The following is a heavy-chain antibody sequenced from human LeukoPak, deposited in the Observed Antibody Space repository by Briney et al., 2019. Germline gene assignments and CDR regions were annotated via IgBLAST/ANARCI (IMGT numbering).Heavy chain of an antibody. J-gene: IGHJ4*02. CDR3: ARKYSGTNPFDY. CDR2: INNSGGST. V-gene: IGHV3-23*01. CDR1: GFTLNNYA. D-gene: IGHD1-26*01. Sequence: GSLRLSCAASGFTLNNYAMSWVRQPPGKGLEWVSIINNSGGSTYYADSVKGRFTISRDLSKNTLYLQMNSLRAEDTALYYCARKYSGTNPFDYWGQGTLVTVSS.